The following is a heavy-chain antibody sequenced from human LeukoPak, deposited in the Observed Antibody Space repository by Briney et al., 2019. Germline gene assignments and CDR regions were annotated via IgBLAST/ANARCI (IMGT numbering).Heavy chain of an antibody. Sequence: PGGSLRLSCSASGFTFSSYAMHWVRQAPGKGLEWVAFIRYDGTTKYYADSVKGRFTISRDDSKNTLYLQMNSLRVEDTAVYYCAKDWKDCITTTCYPSYDYYYMDVWGKGTTVTISS. J-gene: IGHJ6*03. CDR2: IRYDGTTK. CDR1: GFTFSSYA. V-gene: IGHV3-30*02. CDR3: AKDWKDCITTTCYPSYDYYYMDV. D-gene: IGHD2/OR15-2a*01.